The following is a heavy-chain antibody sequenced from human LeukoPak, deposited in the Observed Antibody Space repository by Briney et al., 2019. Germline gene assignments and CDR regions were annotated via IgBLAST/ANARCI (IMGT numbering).Heavy chain of an antibody. J-gene: IGHJ4*02. D-gene: IGHD3-22*01. CDR2: IYYSGST. CDR3: ARDRYYKGFGYYFDY. CDR1: GGSVSSGSYY. V-gene: IGHV4-61*01. Sequence: PSETLSLTCTVSGGSVSSGSYYWSWIRQPPGRGLDWIGYIYYSGSTNYNPSLKSRVTISVDTSKNQFSLKLSSVTAADTAVYYCARDRYYKGFGYYFDYWGQGTLVTVSS.